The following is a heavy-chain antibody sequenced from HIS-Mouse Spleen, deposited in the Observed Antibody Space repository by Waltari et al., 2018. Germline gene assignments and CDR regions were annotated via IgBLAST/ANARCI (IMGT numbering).Heavy chain of an antibody. CDR1: GFTFSSYG. Sequence: QVQLVESGGGVVQPGRSLRLSCAASGFTFSSYGMHGVRQAPGEGLEWVAVISYDGSNKYYADSVKGRFTISRDNSKNTLYLQMNSLRAEDTAVYYCAKDRGSPLYFDYWGQGTLVTVSS. D-gene: IGHD1-26*01. J-gene: IGHJ4*02. V-gene: IGHV3-30*18. CDR2: ISYDGSNK. CDR3: AKDRGSPLYFDY.